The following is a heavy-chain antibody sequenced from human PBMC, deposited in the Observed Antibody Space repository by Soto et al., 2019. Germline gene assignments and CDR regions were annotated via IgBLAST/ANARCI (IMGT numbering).Heavy chain of an antibody. J-gene: IGHJ4*02. D-gene: IGHD1-26*01. CDR1: GFTFDDYA. Sequence: EVQLVESGGGLVQPGRSLRLSCAASGFTFDDYAMHWVRQVPGKGLEWVSGISWNSASIGYADSVKGRFTISRDTAKNSLYLQMNSLRAGDTALYYCARDGGSGIVSFTALDFWGQGTLVTVSS. CDR2: ISWNSASI. CDR3: ARDGGSGIVSFTALDF. V-gene: IGHV3-9*01.